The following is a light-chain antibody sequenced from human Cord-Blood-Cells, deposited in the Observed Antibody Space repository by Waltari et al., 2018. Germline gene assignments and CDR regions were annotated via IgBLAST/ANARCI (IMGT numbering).Light chain of an antibody. V-gene: IGKV1-5*03. CDR3: QQYNSYSRT. CDR2: KAS. CDR1: QSISSW. J-gene: IGKJ1*01. Sequence: DIQMTQPPSTLSASGRNGVTLTCRASQSISSWLAWYQQKPGKAPKLLIYKASSLESWVPSRFSGSGSGTEFTLTTSSLQPDDFATYFCQQYNSYSRTSGQGTKVEIK.